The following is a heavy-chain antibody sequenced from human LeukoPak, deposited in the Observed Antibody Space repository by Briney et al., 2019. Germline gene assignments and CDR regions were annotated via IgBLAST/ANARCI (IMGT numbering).Heavy chain of an antibody. CDR2: INHSGST. J-gene: IGHJ6*02. CDR1: GGSFSGYY. V-gene: IGHV4-34*01. Sequence: PSETLSLTCAVYGGSFSGYYWSWIRQPPGKGLEWIGEINHSGSTNYNPSLKSRVTISVDTSKNQFSLKLSSVTAADTAVYYCARAVRYGYHSDHYGMDVWGQGTTVTVSS. D-gene: IGHD5-18*01. CDR3: ARAVRYGYHSDHYGMDV.